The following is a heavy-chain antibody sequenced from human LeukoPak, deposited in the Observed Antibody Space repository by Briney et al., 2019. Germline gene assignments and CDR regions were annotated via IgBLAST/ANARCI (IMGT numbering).Heavy chain of an antibody. D-gene: IGHD1-26*01. J-gene: IGHJ4*02. CDR2: ISYDGSNK. V-gene: IGHV3-30-3*01. CDR1: GFTFSSYA. CDR3: ARDLLARGSYYSY. Sequence: PGRSLRLSCAASGFTFSSYAMHWVRQAPGKGLERVAVISYDGSNKYSTDSAKGRFTISRDNSKNTLYLQMNSLRAEDTAVYYCARDLLARGSYYSYWGQGTLVTVSS.